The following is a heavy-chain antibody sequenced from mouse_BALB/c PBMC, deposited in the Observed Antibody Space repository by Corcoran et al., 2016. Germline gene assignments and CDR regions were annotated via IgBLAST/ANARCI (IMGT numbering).Heavy chain of an antibody. V-gene: IGHV3-6*02. CDR1: GYSITSGYY. CDR3: AREPGRDY. J-gene: IGHJ4*01. CDR2: ISYDGSN. Sequence: DVQLQESGPGLVKPSQSLSLTCSVTGYSITSGYYWNWIRQFPGNKLEWMGYISYDGSNNYNPSLKNRISITRDTSKNQFFLKLNSVTTEDTATYYCAREPGRDYWGQGTSVTVSS.